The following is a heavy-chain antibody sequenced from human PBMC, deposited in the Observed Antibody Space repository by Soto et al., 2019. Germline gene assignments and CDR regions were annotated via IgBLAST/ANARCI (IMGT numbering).Heavy chain of an antibody. V-gene: IGHV3-33*01. D-gene: IGHD5-18*01. CDR2: IWYDGSNK. Sequence: GGSLRLSCAASGFTFSSCGMHFFRHAPGKGLEWVAVIWYDGSNKYYADSVKGRFTISRDNSKNTLYLQMNSLRAEDTAVYYCARDRDTAMGGVDYWGQGTLVTVSS. CDR1: GFTFSSCG. J-gene: IGHJ4*02. CDR3: ARDRDTAMGGVDY.